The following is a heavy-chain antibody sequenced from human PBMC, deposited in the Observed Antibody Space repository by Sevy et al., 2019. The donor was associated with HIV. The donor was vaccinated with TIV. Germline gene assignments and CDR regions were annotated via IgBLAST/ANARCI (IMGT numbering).Heavy chain of an antibody. CDR1: GFTFSSYA. J-gene: IGHJ4*02. V-gene: IGHV3-23*01. Sequence: GGSLRLSCAASGFTFSSYAMNWVRQAPGKGLEWVSGFSGSGGSGDKTNYADSVKGRFTISRDDSKNSLYLQLNSLRAEDTAIYYCARKYDSSGYFDYWGQGTLVTVSS. D-gene: IGHD3-22*01. CDR3: ARKYDSSGYFDY. CDR2: FSGSGGSGDKT.